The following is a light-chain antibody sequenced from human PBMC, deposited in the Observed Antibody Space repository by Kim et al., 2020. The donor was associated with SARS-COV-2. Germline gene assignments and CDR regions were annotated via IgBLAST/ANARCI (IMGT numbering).Light chain of an antibody. J-gene: IGLJ3*02. CDR2: VNS. CDR1: SSNIGAGYN. V-gene: IGLV1-40*01. Sequence: RGTISCTGSSSNIGAGYNVHWYQQLPGTAPKLLIYVNSNRPSGVPDRFSGSKSGTSASLAITGLQAEDEADYYCQSYDSSLSGWVFGGGTQLTVL. CDR3: QSYDSSLSGWV.